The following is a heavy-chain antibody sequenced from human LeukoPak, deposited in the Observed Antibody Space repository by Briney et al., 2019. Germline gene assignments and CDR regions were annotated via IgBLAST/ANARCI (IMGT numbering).Heavy chain of an antibody. CDR1: GFTFSSYG. J-gene: IGHJ6*02. Sequence: PGGSLRLSCAASGFTFSSYGMHWVRQAPGKGLEWVAVISYDGSNKYYADSVKGRFTISRDNSKNTLYLQMISLRAEDTAVYYCAKEPQKNDYYYGMDVWGQGTTVTVSS. V-gene: IGHV3-30*18. CDR3: AKEPQKNDYYYGMDV. D-gene: IGHD1-1*01. CDR2: ISYDGSNK.